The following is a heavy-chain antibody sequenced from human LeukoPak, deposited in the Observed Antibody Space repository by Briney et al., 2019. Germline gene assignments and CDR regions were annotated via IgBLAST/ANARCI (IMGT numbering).Heavy chain of an antibody. D-gene: IGHD3-10*01. CDR1: GGSISSYY. J-gene: IGHJ4*02. Sequence: PSETLSLTCTVSGGSISSYYWSWIRQPPGKGLEWIGYIYYSGSTNYNPSLKSRVTISVDTSKNQFSLKLSSVTAADTAVYYCARFELITMVRGVPLGPFDYWGQGTLVTVSS. CDR2: IYYSGST. V-gene: IGHV4-59*01. CDR3: ARFELITMVRGVPLGPFDY.